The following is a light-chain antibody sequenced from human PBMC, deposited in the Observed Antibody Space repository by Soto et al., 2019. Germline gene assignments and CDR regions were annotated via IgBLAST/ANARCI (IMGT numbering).Light chain of an antibody. CDR3: SSYTSSSTRG. V-gene: IGLV2-14*01. CDR1: SSDVGGYNY. J-gene: IGLJ1*01. Sequence: QSVLTQPASVSGSPGQSITISCTGTSSDVGGYNYVSWYQQHPGKAPKLMIYDVSTRPSGVSNRFSGSKSGNTASLTISGLQAEDEADYYCSSYTSSSTRGFGTGAKLTV. CDR2: DVS.